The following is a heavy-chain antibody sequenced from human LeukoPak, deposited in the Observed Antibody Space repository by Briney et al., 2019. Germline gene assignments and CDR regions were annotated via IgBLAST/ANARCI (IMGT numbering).Heavy chain of an antibody. CDR3: AKDSSRGGSYYGGGYFDY. J-gene: IGHJ4*02. V-gene: IGHV3-30*02. D-gene: IGHD1-26*01. CDR2: IRNDETEI. Sequence: PGGSLRLSCAASGFTFSSYAMHWIRQAPGRGQEWVSFIRNDETEIHYADFAKGRFTVSRDKSNNLLYLQMNSLRPDDTALYYCAKDSSRGGSYYGGGYFDYWGQGTLVTVSS. CDR1: GFTFSSYA.